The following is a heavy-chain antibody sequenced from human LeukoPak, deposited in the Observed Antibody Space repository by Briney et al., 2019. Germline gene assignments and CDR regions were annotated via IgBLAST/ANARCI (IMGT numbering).Heavy chain of an antibody. D-gene: IGHD1-14*01. V-gene: IGHV1-8*01. J-gene: IGHJ6*02. CDR3: ARGPPEFYYYYYGMDV. Sequence: GXXLXXXGWXXPNSGNTGYAQKFQGRVTMTRNTSISTAYMELSSLRSEDTAVYYCARGPPEFYYYYYGMDVWGQGTTVTVSS. CDR2: XXPNSGNT.